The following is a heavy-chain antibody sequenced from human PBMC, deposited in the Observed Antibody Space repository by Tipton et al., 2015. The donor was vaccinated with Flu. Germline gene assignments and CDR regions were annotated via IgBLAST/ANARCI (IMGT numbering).Heavy chain of an antibody. D-gene: IGHD3-10*01. CDR2: IYSSGST. J-gene: IGHJ4*02. Sequence: TLSLTCTVSGGSINTTGYYWTWIRQPAGKGLEYIGRIYSSGSTNYNPSFKSRVSMSVDTSKTQFSLDLSSVTAADTAMYYCARGSGSGTYMIFEYWGQGTLVTVSS. V-gene: IGHV4-61*02. CDR1: GGSINTTGYY. CDR3: ARGSGSGTYMIFEY.